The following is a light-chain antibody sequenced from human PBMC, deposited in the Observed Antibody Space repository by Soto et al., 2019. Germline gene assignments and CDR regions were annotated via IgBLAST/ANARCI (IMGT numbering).Light chain of an antibody. CDR1: QSVGSS. CDR3: QQYGNSPQT. V-gene: IGKV3-20*01. CDR2: GAS. J-gene: IGKJ1*01. Sequence: EKVMTQSPATLSVSPGGRATLSCRASQSVGSSLAWYQQKPGQAPRLLIYGASSRATGIPNRFSGSGSGTDFTLTISRLEPEDFAVYYCQQYGNSPQTFGQGTKVDIK.